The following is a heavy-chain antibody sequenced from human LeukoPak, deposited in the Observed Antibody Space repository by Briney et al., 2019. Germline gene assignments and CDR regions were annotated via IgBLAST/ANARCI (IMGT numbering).Heavy chain of an antibody. J-gene: IGHJ1*01. Sequence: PGGSLRLSCAASEFTFSSYWMSWVRQAPGKGLEWVASIKQDGSEKYYVDSVKGRVTISRDNAKNSLYLQMNSLKTEDTAVYYCTTSITTTVVTQGDPTAYFQHWGQGTLVTVSS. CDR3: TTSITTTVVTQGDPTAYFQH. V-gene: IGHV3-7*03. D-gene: IGHD4-23*01. CDR1: EFTFSSYW. CDR2: IKQDGSEK.